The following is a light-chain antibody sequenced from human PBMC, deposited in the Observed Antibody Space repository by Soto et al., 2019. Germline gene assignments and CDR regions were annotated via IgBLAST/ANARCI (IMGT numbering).Light chain of an antibody. CDR1: QSVLYSSNNKNY. Sequence: DIVMTQSPDSLAVSLGERATINCKSSQSVLYSSNNKNYLAWYQQKPGQPPKLPIYCASNRESGVPDRFSGSGSGTDFTLTISSLQAEDVAVYYCQQYYSTPYTFGQGTKLEIK. J-gene: IGKJ2*01. CDR2: CAS. CDR3: QQYYSTPYT. V-gene: IGKV4-1*01.